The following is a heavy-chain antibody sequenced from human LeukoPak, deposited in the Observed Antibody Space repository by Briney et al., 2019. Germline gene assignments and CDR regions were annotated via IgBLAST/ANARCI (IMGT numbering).Heavy chain of an antibody. CDR3: ARDHNWAFDY. D-gene: IGHD1-20*01. CDR1: GFFSSSYS. J-gene: IGHJ4*02. V-gene: IGHV3-21*05. CDR2: IGLASGFT. Sequence: PGGSLRLSCAASGFFSSSYSMNWVRQAPGRGLEWISYIGLASGFTSYADSVKGRFTISSDTARNSLYLHMHSLRAEDTAVYYCARDHNWAFDYWGQGALVTVSS.